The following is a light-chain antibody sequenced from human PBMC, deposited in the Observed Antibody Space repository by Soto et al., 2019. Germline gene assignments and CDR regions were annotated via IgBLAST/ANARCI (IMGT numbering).Light chain of an antibody. CDR2: GAS. J-gene: IGKJ2*01. CDR1: QGISSY. CDR3: QQLNSYPLT. V-gene: IGKV1-9*01. Sequence: DIPLTQSPSFLSAPVGDRVTITCRASQGISSYVAWYQQKPGKAPKLLIYGASTLQSGVPSRFSGSGTGTELTLTISSLQPEDFATYYCQQLNSYPLTFGQGTKLEIK.